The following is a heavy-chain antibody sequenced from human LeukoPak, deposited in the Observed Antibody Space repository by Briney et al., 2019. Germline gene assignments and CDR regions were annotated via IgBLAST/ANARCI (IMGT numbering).Heavy chain of an antibody. D-gene: IGHD5-24*01. J-gene: IGHJ4*02. CDR1: GFTVSSNY. V-gene: IGHV3-53*01. CDR3: ARVMDYFDY. CDR2: VYSGVNA. Sequence: GGSLRLSCAASGFTVSSNYMSWVRQAPGKGLEWVSVVYSGVNAYYADSVKGRFTISRDNSKNTLYLQMNSLRAEDTAVYYCARVMDYFDYWGQGTLVNLSS.